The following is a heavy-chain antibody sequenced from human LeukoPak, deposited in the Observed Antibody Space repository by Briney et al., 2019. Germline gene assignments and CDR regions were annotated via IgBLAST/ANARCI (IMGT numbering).Heavy chain of an antibody. Sequence: KPSETLSLTCTVSGGSISSSSYYWGWIRQPPGKGLEWIGSIYYSGSTYYNPSLKSRVTIPVDTSKYQFSLKLSSVTAADTAVYYCARPNQGDCSGGSCYSGYYYYMDVWGKGTTVTVSS. CDR1: GGSISSSSYY. D-gene: IGHD2-15*01. CDR2: IYYSGST. V-gene: IGHV4-39*01. CDR3: ARPNQGDCSGGSCYSGYYYYMDV. J-gene: IGHJ6*03.